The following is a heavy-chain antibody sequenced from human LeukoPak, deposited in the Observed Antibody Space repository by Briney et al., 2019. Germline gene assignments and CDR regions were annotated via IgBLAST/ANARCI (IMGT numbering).Heavy chain of an antibody. V-gene: IGHV4-59*11. CDR1: GVSMSNHY. CDR2: IYGSETT. D-gene: IGHD6-13*01. CDR3: ASRPGGSTWYGVFDF. Sequence: SETLSLTCTVSGVSMSNHYWSWIRQPPGKGLEWIGYIYGSETTNYNPSLKSRVSMSVDSSKNQFSLNLSSVTAADTALYYCASRPGGSTWYGVFDFWSRGTLVTVSS. J-gene: IGHJ4*02.